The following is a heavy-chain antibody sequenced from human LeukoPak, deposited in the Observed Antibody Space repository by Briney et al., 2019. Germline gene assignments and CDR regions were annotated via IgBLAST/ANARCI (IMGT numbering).Heavy chain of an antibody. D-gene: IGHD2-21*01. V-gene: IGHV4-34*01. J-gene: IGHJ6*03. CDR2: INHSGST. Sequence: PPETLSLTCAVYGGSFSGYYWSWIRQPPGKGLEWIGEINHSGSTNYNPSLKSRVTISVDTSKNQFSLKLSSVTAADTAVYYCASYSRSRYYYYYMDVWGKGTTVTISS. CDR1: GGSFSGYY. CDR3: ASYSRSRYYYYYMDV.